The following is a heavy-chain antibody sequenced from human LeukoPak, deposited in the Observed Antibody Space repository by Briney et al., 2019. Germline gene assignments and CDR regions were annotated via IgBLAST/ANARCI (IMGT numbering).Heavy chain of an antibody. CDR1: GFTVSSYW. CDR2: IASDGSST. V-gene: IGHV3-74*01. Sequence: GGSLRLSCAASGFTVSSYWMNWVRQAPGKGLVWVSRIASDGSSTTYADSVKGRFSISRDNAKNTLYLQMNSLRVEDTAVYYCARGRPHGNDYWGQGTLVTVSS. D-gene: IGHD4-23*01. J-gene: IGHJ4*02. CDR3: ARGRPHGNDY.